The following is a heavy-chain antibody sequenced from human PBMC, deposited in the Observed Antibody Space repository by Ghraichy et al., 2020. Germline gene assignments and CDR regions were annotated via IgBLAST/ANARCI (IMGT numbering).Heavy chain of an antibody. CDR1: GLMFSPNT. CDR3: SRGGGAGTPVLYHMDV. Sequence: GGSLRLSCVASGLMFSPNTMNWVRQAPGKGLAWVSSISSSTRYIYYADSVKGRFTISRDNAQNSLYLQMNSLRAEDTAVYYCSRGGGAGTPVLYHMDVWGRGTTVTVS. J-gene: IGHJ6*02. D-gene: IGHD6-19*01. CDR2: ISSSTRYI. V-gene: IGHV3-21*01.